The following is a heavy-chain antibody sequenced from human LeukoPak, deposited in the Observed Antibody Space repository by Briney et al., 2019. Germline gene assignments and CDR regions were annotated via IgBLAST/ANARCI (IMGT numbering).Heavy chain of an antibody. J-gene: IGHJ5*02. CDR3: AGIRCGRGQARCYNH. D-gene: IGHD2-21*01. CDR2: PSPGGYT. V-gene: IGHV4-34*01. CDR1: GVSVSDYY. Sequence: PSETLSLTCAVSGVSVSDYYWSWIRQSPEKGLEWIGEPSPGGYTTSHPSLSSRVIISEDTSESQLSFNVTSVTAAERALFYCAGIRCGRGQARCYNHWAQGSLVTVSS.